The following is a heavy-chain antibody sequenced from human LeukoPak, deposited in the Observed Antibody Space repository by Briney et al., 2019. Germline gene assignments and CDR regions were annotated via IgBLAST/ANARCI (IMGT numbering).Heavy chain of an antibody. V-gene: IGHV5-51*01. D-gene: IGHD2-21*01. CDR3: AGGQFAEVRRLDWYFAY. Sequence: GASLMISSKGSGYSFTSKWIGWVRQMPGKGLEGLGSIYPDDSDTRYSPSFRCQVTISADTSNTTVYLQWRSLNASDTAIYSCAGGQFAEVRRLDWYFAYWGQGTLVTVSS. J-gene: IGHJ4*02. CDR1: GYSFTSKW. CDR2: IYPDDSDT.